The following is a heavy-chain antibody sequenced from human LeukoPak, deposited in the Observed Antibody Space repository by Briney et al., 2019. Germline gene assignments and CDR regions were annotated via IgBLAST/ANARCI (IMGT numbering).Heavy chain of an antibody. V-gene: IGHV3-7*01. CDR2: IKQDGSEK. CDR3: ARDRDSIEAFDI. Sequence: GGSLRLSCAASGFTVSSNYMSWVRQAPGKGLEWVANIKQDGSEKYYVDPVKGRFTISRDNAKNSLYLQMNSLRAEDTAVYYCARDRDSIEAFDIWGQGTMVTVSS. CDR1: GFTVSSNY. D-gene: IGHD3-22*01. J-gene: IGHJ3*02.